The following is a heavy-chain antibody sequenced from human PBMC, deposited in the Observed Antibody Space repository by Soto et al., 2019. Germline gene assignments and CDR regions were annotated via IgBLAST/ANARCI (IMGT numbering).Heavy chain of an antibody. Sequence: PGGSLRLSCAASGFTFSGYGMHWVRQAPGKGLEWVAITRHDGSNTYYADSVRGRFTISRDNSKKTLYLQMDSLRAEDTAVYYCAREHIAVAGREKRNSFAPWGQGTLVTVSS. D-gene: IGHD6-19*01. CDR1: GFTFSGYG. J-gene: IGHJ5*02. CDR2: TRHDGSNT. V-gene: IGHV3-30*02. CDR3: AREHIAVAGREKRNSFAP.